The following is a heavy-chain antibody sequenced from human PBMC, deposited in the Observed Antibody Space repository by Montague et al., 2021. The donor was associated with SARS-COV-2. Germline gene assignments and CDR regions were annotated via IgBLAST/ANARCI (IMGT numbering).Heavy chain of an antibody. CDR2: INSDGSST. D-gene: IGHD3-9*01. Sequence: SLRLSCAASGFTFSSYWMHWVRQAPGKGLVWVSRINSDGSSTSYADSVKGRFTISRDNAKNTLYLQMNSLRAEDTAVYYCARGLRYFDWLAYYGMDVWGQGTTVIVSS. CDR1: GFTFSSYW. CDR3: ARGLRYFDWLAYYGMDV. V-gene: IGHV3-74*01. J-gene: IGHJ6*02.